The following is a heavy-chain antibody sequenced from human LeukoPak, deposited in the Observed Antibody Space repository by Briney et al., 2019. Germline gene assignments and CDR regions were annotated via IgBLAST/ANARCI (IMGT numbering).Heavy chain of an antibody. CDR3: ARDRSIAGPTTLDY. CDR1: GVTFSQSW. D-gene: IGHD6-6*01. J-gene: IGHJ4*02. CDR2: INTDGRNT. Sequence: GGSLSLSCVVSGVTFSQSWMHWVRQVPGKGLVWVSRINTDGRNTIYADSVKGRFTISRDNAKNTLYLQMNSLRAEDTAVYYCARDRSIAGPTTLDYWGKGTLVSVSS. V-gene: IGHV3-74*01.